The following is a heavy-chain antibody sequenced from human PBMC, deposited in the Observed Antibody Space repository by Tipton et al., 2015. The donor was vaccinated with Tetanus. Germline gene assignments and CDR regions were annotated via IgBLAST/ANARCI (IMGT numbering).Heavy chain of an antibody. CDR3: ARDQARGARGWNYFAF. Sequence: TLSLTCTVSGVSISGGRYYWSWIRQRPGKGLEWLGDIYSSGSTYTDPSLKGRVTISVDTSENQFSLRLNSVTAADTAVYYCARDQARGARGWNYFAFWGLGTLVTVSS. V-gene: IGHV4-31*03. CDR1: GVSISGGRYY. CDR2: IYSSGST. D-gene: IGHD1-26*01. J-gene: IGHJ4*02.